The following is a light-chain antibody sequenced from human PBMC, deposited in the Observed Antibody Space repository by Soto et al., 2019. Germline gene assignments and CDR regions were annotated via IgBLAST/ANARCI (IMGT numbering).Light chain of an antibody. CDR1: QSVGSSY. CDR2: GAS. CDR3: QQSYRKT. V-gene: IGKV3-20*01. J-gene: IGKJ1*01. Sequence: EIVLTQSPGTLSLSPGERATLSCRASQSVGSSYLAWYQQKPGQAPRLLMYGASSRATGITDRFSGSGSGTDFTLTISRLEPEYFAVYYCQQSYRKTFGQGTKGE.